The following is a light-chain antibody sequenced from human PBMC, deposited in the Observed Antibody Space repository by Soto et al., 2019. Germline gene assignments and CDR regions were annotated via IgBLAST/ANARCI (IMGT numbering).Light chain of an antibody. CDR2: LEGSGSY. CDR3: ETWDSNTHTV. J-gene: IGLJ3*02. CDR1: SGHSSYI. V-gene: IGLV4-60*02. Sequence: QLVLTQSSSASASLGSSVKLTCTLSSGHSSYIIAWHQQQPGKAPRYLMKLEGSGSYNKGSGVPDRFSGSSSGADRYLTISIPQFEDEADYYCETWDSNTHTVFGGGTKLTVL.